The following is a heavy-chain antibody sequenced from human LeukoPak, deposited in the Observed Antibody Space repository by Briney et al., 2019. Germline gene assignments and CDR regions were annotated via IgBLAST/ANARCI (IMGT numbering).Heavy chain of an antibody. J-gene: IGHJ4*02. V-gene: IGHV3-43*02. D-gene: IGHD3-16*01. CDR2: ISGDGKTT. CDR3: AKALRWGEGDSSMYRPLDF. Sequence: PGGSLRFSCTASGFTFKDYAMDWVRQAPGKGLEWISVISGDGKTTKSAASVEGRFTISRDNSRNSVFLQLNSLRTDDSALYYCAKALRWGEGDSSMYRPLDFWGQGTLVTVSS. CDR1: GFTFKDYA.